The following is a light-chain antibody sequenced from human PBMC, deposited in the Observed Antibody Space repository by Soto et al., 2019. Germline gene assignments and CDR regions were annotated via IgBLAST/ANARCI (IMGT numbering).Light chain of an antibody. V-gene: IGLV2-8*01. CDR3: SSYAGRTLYV. CDR2: EVS. J-gene: IGLJ1*01. CDR1: SSDVGGYNY. Sequence: QSALTQPPSASGSPGQSVTISCTGTSSDVGGYNYVSWYQQHPGKAPKLLIHEVSKRPSGVTDRFSGSKSGNTASLTVSGLQPEDEADYYCSSYAGRTLYVFGTGNKVTVL.